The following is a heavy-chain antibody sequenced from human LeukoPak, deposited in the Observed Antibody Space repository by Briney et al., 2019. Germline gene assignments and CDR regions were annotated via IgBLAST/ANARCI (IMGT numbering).Heavy chain of an antibody. CDR3: ARTYGSGSYRPFGY. Sequence: PSETLSLTCTVSGGSISSSSYYWGWIRQPPGKGLEWIGSIYYSGSTYYNPSLKSRVTISVDRSKNQFSLKLSSVTAADTAVYYCARTYGSGSYRPFGYWGQGTLVTVSS. D-gene: IGHD3-10*01. CDR1: GGSISSSSYY. CDR2: IYYSGST. V-gene: IGHV4-39*07. J-gene: IGHJ4*02.